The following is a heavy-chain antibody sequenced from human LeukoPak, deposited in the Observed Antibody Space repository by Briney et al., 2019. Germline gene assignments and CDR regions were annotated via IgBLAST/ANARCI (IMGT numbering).Heavy chain of an antibody. V-gene: IGHV2-70*11. CDR2: IDWDDDK. Sequence: SGPTLVNPTQTLTLTCIFSGFSLRASGMCVSWIRQPPGKALEWLARIDWDDDKYYSTSLKTRLTISKDTSKNQVVLTMTNMDPVDTATYYCARIHRYGPAGYYGMDVWGQGTTVTVSS. J-gene: IGHJ6*02. CDR1: GFSLRASGMC. D-gene: IGHD4-17*01. CDR3: ARIHRYGPAGYYGMDV.